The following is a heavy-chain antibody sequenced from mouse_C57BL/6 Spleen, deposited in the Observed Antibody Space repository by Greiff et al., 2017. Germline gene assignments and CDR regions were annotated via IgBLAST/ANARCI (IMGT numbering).Heavy chain of an antibody. CDR3: VRGRPYYGSSSGYFDV. CDR1: GFTFNTYA. V-gene: IGHV10-3*01. CDR2: IRSKSSNYAT. J-gene: IGHJ1*03. Sequence: EVKLVESGGGLVQPKGSLKLSCAASGFTFNTYAMHWVRQAPGKGLEWVARIRSKSSNYATYYANSVKDRFTISRDDSQSMLYLQMNNLKTEDTAMYYCVRGRPYYGSSSGYFDVWGTGTTVTVSS. D-gene: IGHD1-1*01.